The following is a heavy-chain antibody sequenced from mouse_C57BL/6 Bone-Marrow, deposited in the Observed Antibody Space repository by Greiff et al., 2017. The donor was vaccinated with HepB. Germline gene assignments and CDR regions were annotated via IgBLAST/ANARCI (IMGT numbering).Heavy chain of an antibody. V-gene: IGHV2-9-1*01. CDR3: ARSSDSSGYVTWFAY. D-gene: IGHD3-2*02. CDR2: IWTGGGT. CDR1: GFSLTSYA. Sequence: VQLVESGPGLVAPSQSLSITCTVSGFSLTSYAISWVRQPPGKGLEWLGVIWTGGGTNYNSALKSRLSISKDNSKSQVFLKMNSLQTDDTARYYCARSSDSSGYVTWFAYWGQGTLVTVSA. J-gene: IGHJ3*01.